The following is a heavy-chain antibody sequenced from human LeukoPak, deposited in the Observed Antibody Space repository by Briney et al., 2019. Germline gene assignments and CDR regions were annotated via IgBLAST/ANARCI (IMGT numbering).Heavy chain of an antibody. V-gene: IGHV3-9*01. CDR2: ISWNSGSI. J-gene: IGHJ6*04. Sequence: GGSLRLSCAASGFTFDDYAMHWVRQAPGKGLEWVSGISWNSGSIGYADSVKGRFTISRDNAKNSLYLQMNSLRAEDTAVYYCARRDVWGKGTTVTVSS. CDR1: GFTFDDYA. CDR3: ARRDV.